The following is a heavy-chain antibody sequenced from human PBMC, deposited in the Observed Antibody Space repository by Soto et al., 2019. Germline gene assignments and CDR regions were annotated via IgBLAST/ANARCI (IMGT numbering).Heavy chain of an antibody. J-gene: IGHJ4*02. Sequence: EVQLVESGGGLVQPGGSLRLSCAASGFTFSSYSMNWVRQAPGKGLEWVSYISSSSSTIYYADSVKGRFTISRDNAKNSLYLQMNSLRDEDTAVYYCARALSITMIVVVNQGFDYWGQGTLVTVSS. CDR3: ARALSITMIVVVNQGFDY. V-gene: IGHV3-48*02. CDR1: GFTFSSYS. D-gene: IGHD3-22*01. CDR2: ISSSSSTI.